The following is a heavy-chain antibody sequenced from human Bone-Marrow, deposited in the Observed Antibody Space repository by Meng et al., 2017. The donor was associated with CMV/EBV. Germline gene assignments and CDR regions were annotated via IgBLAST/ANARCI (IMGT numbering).Heavy chain of an antibody. CDR3: AKDRSAYGYVEAGFDY. J-gene: IGHJ4*02. Sequence: GESLKISCAASGFTFSSYAMGWVRQAPGKGLEWVSAISGSGGSTYYADSVKGRFTISRDNSKNTLYLQMNSLRAEDTAVYYCAKDRSAYGYVEAGFDYWGQGTLVTASS. CDR2: ISGSGGST. V-gene: IGHV3-23*01. D-gene: IGHD5-18*01. CDR1: GFTFSSYA.